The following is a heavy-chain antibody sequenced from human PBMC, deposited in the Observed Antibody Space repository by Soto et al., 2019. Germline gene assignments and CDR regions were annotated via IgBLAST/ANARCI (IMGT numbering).Heavy chain of an antibody. CDR1: GFSFSTYD. V-gene: IGHV3-48*02. J-gene: IGHJ6*02. Sequence: EVQLVESGGGLVQPGGSLSLSCAASGFSFSTYDMNWVRQAPGKGLEWVSYISGGSSRIFYADSVKGRFTISRDNAKNSLYLQMNSLRDEDTGVYYCARVIYGGWSTIKDYYYYAMDVWGQGTTVTVSS. D-gene: IGHD5-12*01. CDR3: ARVIYGGWSTIKDYYYYAMDV. CDR2: ISGGSSRI.